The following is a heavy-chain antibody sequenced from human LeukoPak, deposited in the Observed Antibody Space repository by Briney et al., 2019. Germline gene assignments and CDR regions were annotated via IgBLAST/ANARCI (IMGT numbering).Heavy chain of an antibody. D-gene: IGHD2-8*01. CDR1: GFSFSTYA. J-gene: IGHJ4*02. CDR3: APIDNAYFDY. Sequence: GRSLRLSCAASGFSFSTYAMHWVRQAPGKGLEWVAVVSHDGSSKYYADSVKGRFTISRDNSKNTLYLQMNSLRVEDTAVYYCAPIDNAYFDYWGQGILSPSPQ. V-gene: IGHV3-30-3*01. CDR2: VSHDGSSK.